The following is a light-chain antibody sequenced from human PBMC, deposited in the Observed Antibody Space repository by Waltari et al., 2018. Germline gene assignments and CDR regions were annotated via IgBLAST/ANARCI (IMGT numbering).Light chain of an antibody. Sequence: SSELTQDPAVSVALGQPVRISCQGDRLRSYYPSWYQQKPGQAPILALFGKNNRPSGIPERISGSNSGNTASLTITGAQAEDEAVYYCHSRDSSGNPVVFGGGTKLTVL. CDR3: HSRDSSGNPVV. CDR1: RLRSYY. V-gene: IGLV3-19*01. CDR2: GKN. J-gene: IGLJ2*01.